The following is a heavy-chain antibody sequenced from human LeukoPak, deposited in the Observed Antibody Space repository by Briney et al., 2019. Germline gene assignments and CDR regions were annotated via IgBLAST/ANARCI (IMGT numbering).Heavy chain of an antibody. CDR3: ARQSSYGSPLDY. J-gene: IGHJ4*02. CDR1: GGSISSYY. D-gene: IGHD5-18*01. CDR2: IYYSGST. V-gene: IGHV4-59*08. Sequence: PSETLSLTCTVSGGSISSYYWSWIRQPPGKGLEWIGYIYYSGSTNYNPSLKSRVTISVDTSKNQFSLKPSSVTAADTAVYYCARQSSYGSPLDYWGQGTLVTVSS.